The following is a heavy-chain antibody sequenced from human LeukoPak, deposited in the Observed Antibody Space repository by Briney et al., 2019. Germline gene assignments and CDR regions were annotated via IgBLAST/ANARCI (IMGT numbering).Heavy chain of an antibody. CDR2: INHSGST. CDR3: ARLKLLWFGERLGINYYGMDV. D-gene: IGHD3-10*01. Sequence: SETLSLTCAVFGGPLSGYYWTWIRQPPGKGLEWIGEINHSGSTNYNPSLKSRVTISVDTSKNQFSLKLSSVTAADTAVYYCARLKLLWFGERLGINYYGMDVWGQGTTVTVSS. J-gene: IGHJ6*02. CDR1: GGPLSGYY. V-gene: IGHV4-34*01.